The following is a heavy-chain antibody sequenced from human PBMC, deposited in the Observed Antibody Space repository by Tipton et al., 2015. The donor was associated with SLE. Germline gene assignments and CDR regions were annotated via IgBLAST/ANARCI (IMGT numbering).Heavy chain of an antibody. D-gene: IGHD6-19*01. V-gene: IGHV3-30*02. CDR1: GFTFSNYD. J-gene: IGHJ4*02. Sequence: SLRLSCAASGFTFSNYDMEWVRQAPGKGLEWVAFVRYDGSHPYYGDSVKGRFTVSRDNSKNTLYLQMDSLRAEDTAVYYCAKDIYSSGWLDYWGQGTLVTVSS. CDR2: VRYDGSHP. CDR3: AKDIYSSGWLDY.